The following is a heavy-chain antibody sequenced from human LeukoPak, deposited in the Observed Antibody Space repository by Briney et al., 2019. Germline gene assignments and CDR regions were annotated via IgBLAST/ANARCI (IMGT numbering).Heavy chain of an antibody. Sequence: GRSRRLSCAASGFTFSSYGMHWVRQAPGKGLEWVAFIRYDGSNKYYADSVKGRFTISRDNSKNTLYLQMNSLRAEDTAVYYCAKGVGATWGFDYWGQGTLVTVSS. CDR1: GFTFSSYG. CDR3: AKGVGATWGFDY. D-gene: IGHD1-26*01. J-gene: IGHJ4*02. CDR2: IRYDGSNK. V-gene: IGHV3-30*02.